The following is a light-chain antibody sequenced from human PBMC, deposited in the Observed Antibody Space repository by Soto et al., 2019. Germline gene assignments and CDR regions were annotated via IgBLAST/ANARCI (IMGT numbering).Light chain of an antibody. CDR3: QKHNVAPFT. Sequence: DIQMTQSPSSLSASIGDRVTITCRASQGISTYLAWYQQKPGKVPKLLIYAASTLQSGVPSRFSGSGSGTDFNLTINNLQPEDVATFYCQKHNVAPFTFGPGTKVDIK. CDR1: QGISTY. CDR2: AAS. V-gene: IGKV1-27*01. J-gene: IGKJ3*01.